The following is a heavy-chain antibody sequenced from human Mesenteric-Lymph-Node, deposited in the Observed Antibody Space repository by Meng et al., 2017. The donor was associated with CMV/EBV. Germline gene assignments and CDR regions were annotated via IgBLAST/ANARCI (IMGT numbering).Heavy chain of an antibody. CDR2: INWNGGST. D-gene: IGHD3-22*01. V-gene: IGHV3-20*01. CDR3: ARAYSSGYYGAFDI. J-gene: IGHJ3*02. CDR1: GFTFDDYG. Sequence: GESLKISCAASGFTFDDYGMSWVRQAPGKGLEWVSGINWNGGSTGYADSVKGRFTISRDNAKNSLYLQMNSLRAEDTALYHCARAYSSGYYGAFDIWGQGTMVTVSS.